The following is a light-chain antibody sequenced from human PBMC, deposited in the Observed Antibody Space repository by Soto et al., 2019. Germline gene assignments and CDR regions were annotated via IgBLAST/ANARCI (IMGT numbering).Light chain of an antibody. CDR3: HQYGNSPWT. Sequence: EIVLTQSPCTLSLSPWERAALSFMASQSVSNNYLAWYQQKPGQAPRLLIYGASNRATGIPDRFSGSGSGTDFTLTISRLEPEDFAVYFCHQYGNSPWTFGQGTKVDI. CDR1: QSVSNNY. CDR2: GAS. V-gene: IGKV3-20*01. J-gene: IGKJ1*01.